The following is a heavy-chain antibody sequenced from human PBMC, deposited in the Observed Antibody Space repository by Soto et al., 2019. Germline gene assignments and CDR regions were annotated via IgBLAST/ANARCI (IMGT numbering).Heavy chain of an antibody. CDR2: IDEYGSTI. Sequence: EVQLVESGGGLVQPGGSLRLSCAASGFTFSSYWMHWVRHVPGKGLLWVSRIDEYGSTINYADSVKGRFPISRDNARHTLYLEMNSLRAEDTALYYCTRDIGGKGAYWGPGTLVTVSS. J-gene: IGHJ4*02. D-gene: IGHD1-26*01. CDR3: TRDIGGKGAY. V-gene: IGHV3-74*01. CDR1: GFTFSSYW.